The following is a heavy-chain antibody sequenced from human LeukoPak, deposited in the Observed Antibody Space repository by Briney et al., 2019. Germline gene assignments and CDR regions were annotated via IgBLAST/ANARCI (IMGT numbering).Heavy chain of an antibody. V-gene: IGHV3-66*01. CDR2: IYSGGST. CDR1: GFTFSSNY. D-gene: IGHD2-15*01. Sequence: GGSLRLSCAASGFTFSSNYMSWVRQAPGKGLEWVSVIYSGGSTYYADSVKGRFTISRDNSKNTLYLQMNSLRAEDTAVYYCAREGLPYYFDYWGQGTLVTVSS. CDR3: AREGLPYYFDY. J-gene: IGHJ4*02.